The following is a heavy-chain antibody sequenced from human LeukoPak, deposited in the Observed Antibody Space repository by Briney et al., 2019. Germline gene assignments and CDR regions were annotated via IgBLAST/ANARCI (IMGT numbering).Heavy chain of an antibody. Sequence: GGYLRLYCATSGINVRSDYMSWVRQAPGRGLEWVSVIYRDGSAYYADSVKGRFTISRDSSQNTLCLQMNSLSMDDTAVYFCARGGGAFCGTDCYRNFDYWGQGALVTVSS. CDR3: ARGGGAFCGTDCYRNFDY. CDR2: IYRDGSA. CDR1: GINVRSDY. J-gene: IGHJ4*02. V-gene: IGHV3-66*01. D-gene: IGHD2-21*02.